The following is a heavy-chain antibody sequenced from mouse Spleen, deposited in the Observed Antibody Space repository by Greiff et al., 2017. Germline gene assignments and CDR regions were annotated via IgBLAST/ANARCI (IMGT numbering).Heavy chain of an antibody. D-gene: IGHD2-1*01. CDR2: ISSGGSYT. CDR3: ARHEGGNGDFDY. Sequence: EVQLVESGGDLVKPGGSLKLSCAASGFTFSSYGMSWVRQTPDKRLEWVATISSGGSYTYYPDSVKGRFTISRDNAKNTLYLQMSSLKSEDTAMYYCARHEGGNGDFDYWGQGTTLTVSS. CDR1: GFTFSSYG. J-gene: IGHJ2*01. V-gene: IGHV5-6*01.